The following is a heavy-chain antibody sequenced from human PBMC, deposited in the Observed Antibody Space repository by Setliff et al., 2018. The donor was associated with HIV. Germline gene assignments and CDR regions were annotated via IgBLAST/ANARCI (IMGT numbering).Heavy chain of an antibody. CDR2: LGAVGSPK. CDR1: GFSFSTYA. CDR3: AKVLLFGVDVFDI. J-gene: IGHJ3*02. D-gene: IGHD3-10*02. Sequence: GSLRLSCAASGFSFSTYAMGWVRQAPGKGLEWVSTLGAVGSPKFYAESVKGRFTISKDNSKNTLYLQMTSLRDEDTAVYYCAKVLLFGVDVFDIWGQGTMVTVSS. V-gene: IGHV3-23*01.